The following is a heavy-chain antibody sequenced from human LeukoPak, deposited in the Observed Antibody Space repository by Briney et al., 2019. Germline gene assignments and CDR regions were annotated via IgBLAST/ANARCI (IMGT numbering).Heavy chain of an antibody. V-gene: IGHV3-74*01. CDR3: ARDLFPLYYDFWSGPDY. D-gene: IGHD3-3*01. CDR1: GFTFSSYW. J-gene: IGHJ4*02. Sequence: GGSLRLSCAASGFTFSSYWMHWVRQAQGKGLVWVSRINSDGSSTSYADSVKGRFTISRDNAKNTLYLQMNSLRAEDTAVYYCARDLFPLYYDFWSGPDYWGQGTLVTVSS. CDR2: INSDGSST.